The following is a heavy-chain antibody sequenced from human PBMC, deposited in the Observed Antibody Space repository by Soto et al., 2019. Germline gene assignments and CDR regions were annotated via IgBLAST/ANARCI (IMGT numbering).Heavy chain of an antibody. CDR3: ARDSGYDSRTFDY. D-gene: IGHD5-12*01. V-gene: IGHV1-69*04. Sequence: SVKVSCKASGGTFSSYTISWVRQAPGQGLEWMGRIIPILGIANYAQKFQGRVTITADKSTSTAYMELSSLRSEDTAVYYCARDSGYDSRTFDYWGQGTLVTVSS. CDR1: GGTFSSYT. J-gene: IGHJ4*02. CDR2: IIPILGIA.